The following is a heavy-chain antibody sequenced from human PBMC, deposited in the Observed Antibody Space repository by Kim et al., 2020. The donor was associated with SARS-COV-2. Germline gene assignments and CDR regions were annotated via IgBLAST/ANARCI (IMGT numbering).Heavy chain of an antibody. D-gene: IGHD2-15*01. CDR1: GYTFTSYG. CDR2: ISAFNGNT. V-gene: IGHV1-18*01. CDR3: ARVSFAYCSGGSGFYYYYGRDL. Sequence: ASVKVSCKASGYTFTSYGISWVRQAPGQGLEWMGRISAFNGNTNYAQKLQGRVTMTTDTSTSTAYMELRSLRSDDTAVYYCARVSFAYCSGGSGFYYYYGRDLLVEATTLTDPS. J-gene: IGHJ6*02.